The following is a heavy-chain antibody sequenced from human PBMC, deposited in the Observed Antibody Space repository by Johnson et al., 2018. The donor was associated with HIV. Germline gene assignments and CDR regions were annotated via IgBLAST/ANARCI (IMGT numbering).Heavy chain of an antibody. J-gene: IGHJ3*02. CDR2: ITWNGGNT. Sequence: VQLVESGGGVVRPGGSLRLSCAASGFTFDDYGMSWVRQAPGKGLEWVSGITWNGGNTGYADSVKGRFTISRDNAKNSLYLQMNSLRAEDTALYYWAMFYYGSGADAFDIWGQGTMLTVSS. D-gene: IGHD3-10*01. V-gene: IGHV3-20*04. CDR1: GFTFDDYG. CDR3: AMFYYGSGADAFDI.